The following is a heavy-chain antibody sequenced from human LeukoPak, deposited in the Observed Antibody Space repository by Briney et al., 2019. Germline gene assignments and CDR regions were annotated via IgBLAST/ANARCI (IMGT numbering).Heavy chain of an antibody. Sequence: SVKVSCKASGGTFSSYAISWVRQAPGQGLEWMGGIIPIFGTANYAQKFQGRVTITADESTSTAYMELSSLTSEDTAVYYCARVGGYSYGPVRAFDIWGQGTMVTVSS. CDR2: IIPIFGTA. CDR1: GGTFSSYA. CDR3: ARVGGYSYGPVRAFDI. J-gene: IGHJ3*02. V-gene: IGHV1-69*13. D-gene: IGHD5-18*01.